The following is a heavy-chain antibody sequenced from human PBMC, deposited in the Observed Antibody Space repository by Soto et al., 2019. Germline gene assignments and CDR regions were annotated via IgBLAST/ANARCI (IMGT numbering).Heavy chain of an antibody. Sequence: QVQLQQWGAGLLKPSETLSLTCAVYGGSFSGYYWSWIRQPPGKGLEWIGEINHSGSTNYNPSLKSRVTISVDTSKNLFSLKLSSVTAADTAVYYCARDRTMVRGVMCYYYYGMDVWGQGTTVTVSS. J-gene: IGHJ6*02. D-gene: IGHD3-10*01. V-gene: IGHV4-34*01. CDR2: INHSGST. CDR1: GGSFSGYY. CDR3: ARDRTMVRGVMCYYYYGMDV.